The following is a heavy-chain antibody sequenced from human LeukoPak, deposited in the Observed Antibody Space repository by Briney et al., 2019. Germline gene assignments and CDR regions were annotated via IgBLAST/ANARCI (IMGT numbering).Heavy chain of an antibody. CDR3: TRRYNYDSSGYYYVRDAFDI. CDR2: IRSKAYGGTT. Sequence: GGSLRLSCAASGFTFTYAWMSWVRQAPGKGLEWVGFIRSKAYGGTTKNAASVKGRFTISRDDSRSIAYLQMNSLKTEDTAVYYCTRRYNYDSSGYYYVRDAFDIWGQGTMVTVSS. CDR1: GFTFTYAW. J-gene: IGHJ3*02. V-gene: IGHV3-49*04. D-gene: IGHD3-22*01.